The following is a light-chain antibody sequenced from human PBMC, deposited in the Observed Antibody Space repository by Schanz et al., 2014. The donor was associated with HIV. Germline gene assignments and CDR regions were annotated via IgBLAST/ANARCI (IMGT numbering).Light chain of an antibody. V-gene: IGKV1-27*01. Sequence: DIQMTQSPSSLYASVGDRVTITCRASQGIRNYLAWYQQKPGKVPKLLIYAASTLQSGVPSRFSGSGSGTDFTLTISSLQPEDIATYYCQQANSFPHTFGGGTKVEI. J-gene: IGKJ4*01. CDR1: QGIRNY. CDR3: QQANSFPHT. CDR2: AAS.